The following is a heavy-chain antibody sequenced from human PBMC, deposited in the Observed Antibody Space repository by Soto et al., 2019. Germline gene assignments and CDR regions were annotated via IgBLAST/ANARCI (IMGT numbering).Heavy chain of an antibody. CDR2: IYYSGST. CDR3: ARDMYGGYDY. D-gene: IGHD5-12*01. Sequence: QVQLQESGPGLGKPSETLSLTCTVSGGSISSYYWSWIRQPPGKGLEWIGYIYYSGSTNYNPSLKSRVTISVDTSKDQCSLKLSSVTAADTAVYYCARDMYGGYDYWGQGTLVTVSS. J-gene: IGHJ4*02. CDR1: GGSISSYY. V-gene: IGHV4-59*01.